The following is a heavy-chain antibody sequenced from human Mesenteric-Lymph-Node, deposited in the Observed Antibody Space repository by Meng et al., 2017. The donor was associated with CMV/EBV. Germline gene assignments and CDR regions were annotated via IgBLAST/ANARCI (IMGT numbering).Heavy chain of an antibody. D-gene: IGHD5-12*01. CDR3: ARVATISAPYSYYFDY. CDR2: IIPIFGTA. V-gene: IGHV1-69*06. J-gene: IGHJ4*02. Sequence: SGGTCSNYAISWVRQAPGQGREWMGGIIPIFGTANYAQKFQGRVTITADKSTSTAYMELSSLRSEDTAVYYCARVATISAPYSYYFDYWGQGTLVTVSS. CDR1: GGTCSNYA.